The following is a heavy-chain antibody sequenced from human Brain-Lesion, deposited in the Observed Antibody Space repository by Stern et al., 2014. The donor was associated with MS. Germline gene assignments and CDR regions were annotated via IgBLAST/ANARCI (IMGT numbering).Heavy chain of an antibody. V-gene: IGHV3-30*18. D-gene: IGHD2/OR15-2a*01. CDR3: AKDRQYLTYFFDR. CDR2: VSYDGSNK. CDR1: GFTFGSCA. Sequence: QVQLVESGGGVVQPGRPLRLSCVASGFTFGSCAMHWVRQAPGKGLEWVAGVSYDGSNKYYADSVKGRFTISRDNSQNTLYMQMSSLRPEDTAVYYCAKDRQYLTYFFDRWGQGSLVTVSS. J-gene: IGHJ5*02.